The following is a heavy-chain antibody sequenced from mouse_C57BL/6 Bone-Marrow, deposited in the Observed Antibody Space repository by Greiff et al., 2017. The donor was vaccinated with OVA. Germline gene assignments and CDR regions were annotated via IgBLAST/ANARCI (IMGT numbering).Heavy chain of an antibody. CDR3: ARRFYYYGSSYFDY. D-gene: IGHD1-1*01. CDR2: INPGSGGT. Sequence: QVQLQQSGAELVRPGTSVKVSCKASGYAFTNYLIEWVKQRPGQGLEWIGVINPGSGGTNYNEKFKGKATLTADKSSSTAYRQLSSLTSEDSAVYFCARRFYYYGSSYFDYWGQGTTLTVSS. CDR1: GYAFTNYL. J-gene: IGHJ2*01. V-gene: IGHV1-54*01.